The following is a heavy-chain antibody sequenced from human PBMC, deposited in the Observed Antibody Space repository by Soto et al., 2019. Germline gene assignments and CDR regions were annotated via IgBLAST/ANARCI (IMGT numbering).Heavy chain of an antibody. Sequence: QVHLVQSGAEVKRSGSSVKVSCEASGGSFSSDAITWVRQVPGQGLEWMGGIIPTFGAANYGRQFQGRVTISADESTRTVYMELSSLRFDDTAVYYCARGFSGYYSSLDYWGQGTLVTVSS. J-gene: IGHJ4*02. CDR1: GGSFSSDA. D-gene: IGHD5-12*01. CDR2: IIPTFGAA. CDR3: ARGFSGYYSSLDY. V-gene: IGHV1-69*01.